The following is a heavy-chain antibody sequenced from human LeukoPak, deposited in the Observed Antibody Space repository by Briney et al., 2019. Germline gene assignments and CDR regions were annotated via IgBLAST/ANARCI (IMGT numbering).Heavy chain of an antibody. D-gene: IGHD3-10*01. CDR1: VFTFSSYA. J-gene: IGHJ3*02. CDR2: ISCSAATT. CDR3: AKSVGIIRRGAFDI. Sequence: PGGSLTLSCAASVFTFSSYAMSWVRQAPGKGLEWVSGISCSAATTYYADSAKGRFTISRHNSKNRLYLQMNSLRVEDTAVYYCAKSVGIIRRGAFDIWGQDTMATVSS. V-gene: IGHV3-23*01.